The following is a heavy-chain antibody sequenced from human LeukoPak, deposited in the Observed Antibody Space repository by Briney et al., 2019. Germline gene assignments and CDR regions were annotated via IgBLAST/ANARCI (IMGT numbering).Heavy chain of an antibody. V-gene: IGHV3-23*01. D-gene: IGHD3-10*01. Sequence: PGGSLRLSCAASGFTFDNYAMSWVRQAPGKGLEWASGISGSGSSTYYADSVKGRFTISRDNSKNTLSLQMNSLRAEDTAVYHCAKIWFGTYPYYGMDVWGQGTTVAVSS. CDR1: GFTFDNYA. CDR2: ISGSGSST. CDR3: AKIWFGTYPYYGMDV. J-gene: IGHJ6*02.